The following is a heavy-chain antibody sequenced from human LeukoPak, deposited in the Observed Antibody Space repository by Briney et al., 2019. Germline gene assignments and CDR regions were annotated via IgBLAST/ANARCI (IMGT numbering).Heavy chain of an antibody. CDR2: FSWNSGTL. J-gene: IGHJ3*01. V-gene: IGHV3-9*01. D-gene: IGHD6-13*01. Sequence: GRSLRLSCAASGFRFEDYAMNWVRQAPGKGLEWVSGFSWNSGTLAYTDSVKGRFTISRDNAKNSLYLQMNSLRDEETAVYYCARRYSSSWFKPFDLWGQGTMVTVSS. CDR3: ARRYSSSWFKPFDL. CDR1: GFRFEDYA.